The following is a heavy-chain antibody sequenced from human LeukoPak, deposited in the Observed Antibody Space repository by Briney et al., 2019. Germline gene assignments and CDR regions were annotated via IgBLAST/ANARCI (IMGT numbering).Heavy chain of an antibody. CDR3: AGRPSWGSDDAFEI. CDR2: FYYSGST. V-gene: IGHV4-59*01. CDR1: GGSISSYY. J-gene: IGHJ3*02. D-gene: IGHD7-27*01. Sequence: PSETLSLTCTVSGGSISSYYWSWIRQPPGKGLEWIGYFYYSGSTNYNPSLKSRVTISVDTSKNQFSLKLTSVTAADTAVYYCAGRPSWGSDDAFEIWGQGTVVTVSS.